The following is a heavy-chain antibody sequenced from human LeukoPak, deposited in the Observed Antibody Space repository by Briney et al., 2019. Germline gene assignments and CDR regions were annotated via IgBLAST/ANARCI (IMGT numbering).Heavy chain of an antibody. Sequence: GASVKVSCKASGYTFTGYYMHWVRQAPGQGLEWMGWISAYNGNTNYAQKLQGRVTMTTDTSTSTAYMELRSLRSDDTAVYCRASFSIGGSYYFDYWGQGTLVTVSS. V-gene: IGHV1-18*04. D-gene: IGHD1-26*01. J-gene: IGHJ4*02. CDR3: ASFSIGGSYYFDY. CDR2: ISAYNGNT. CDR1: GYTFTGYY.